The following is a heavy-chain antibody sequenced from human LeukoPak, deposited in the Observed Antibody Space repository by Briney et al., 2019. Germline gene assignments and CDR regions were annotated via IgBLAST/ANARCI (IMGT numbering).Heavy chain of an antibody. CDR1: GGSISSYY. CDR3: ARAYYYGPGSYGLDY. Sequence: PSETLSLTCTVSGGSISSYYWSWIRQPPGKGLEWIGYIYSSGSTNYNPSLKSRLTISVDASKNQFSLKLTSVTAADTAVYYCARAYYYGPGSYGLDYWGQGTLVTGSS. CDR2: IYSSGST. J-gene: IGHJ4*02. V-gene: IGHV4-59*01. D-gene: IGHD3-10*01.